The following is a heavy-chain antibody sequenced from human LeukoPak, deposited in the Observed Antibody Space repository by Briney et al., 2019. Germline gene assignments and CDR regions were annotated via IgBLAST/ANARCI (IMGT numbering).Heavy chain of an antibody. Sequence: PGGSLRLSCAASGYTFSSYAMSWVRQAPGKGLEWVSAISGSGGSTYYADSVKGRFTISRDNSKNTLYLQMNSLRAEDTAVYYCAKEGIAVAGLPLNAEYYFDYWGQGTLVTVSS. V-gene: IGHV3-23*01. CDR1: GYTFSSYA. J-gene: IGHJ4*02. CDR3: AKEGIAVAGLPLNAEYYFDY. D-gene: IGHD6-19*01. CDR2: ISGSGGST.